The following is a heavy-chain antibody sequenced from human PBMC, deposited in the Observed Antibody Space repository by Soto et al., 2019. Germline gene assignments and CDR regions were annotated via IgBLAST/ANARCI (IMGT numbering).Heavy chain of an antibody. CDR1: GGSFSGYY. D-gene: IGHD3-10*01. Sequence: QVQLQQWGAGLLKPSETLSLTCAVYGGSFSGYYWSWIRQPPGKGLEWIGEINHSGSTNYNPSLKSRVTISVDTSKNQFSLKLSSVTAADTAVYYCGLCYYGSGSYREFDYWGQGTLVTVSS. V-gene: IGHV4-34*01. CDR3: GLCYYGSGSYREFDY. J-gene: IGHJ4*02. CDR2: INHSGST.